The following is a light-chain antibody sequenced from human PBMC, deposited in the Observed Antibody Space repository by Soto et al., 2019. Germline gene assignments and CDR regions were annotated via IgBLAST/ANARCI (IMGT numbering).Light chain of an antibody. CDR3: QQSYSTTWT. V-gene: IGKV1-39*01. Sequence: DIQMTQSPSSLSASVVYRFTITCRASQSISSYLNWYHQKPGKAPKLLIYAASSLQSGVPSRFSGSGSETDFTLTISSLQPEDFATYSCQQSYSTTWTFGQGTKVDIK. J-gene: IGKJ1*01. CDR2: AAS. CDR1: QSISSY.